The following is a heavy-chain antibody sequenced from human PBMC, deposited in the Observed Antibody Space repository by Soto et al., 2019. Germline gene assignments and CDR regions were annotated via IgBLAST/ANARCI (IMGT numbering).Heavy chain of an antibody. Sequence: PSETLSLTCTVSGGFISSYYWNWIRQPPGKGLEWIGYVYNSGTSYNPSLKSRVAISVDTSKNQFSLKLSSVTAADTAVYYCARGYDFWTGYYLVYWGPGTLVPVSS. V-gene: IGHV4-59*01. CDR2: VYNSGT. D-gene: IGHD3-3*01. J-gene: IGHJ4*02. CDR1: GGFISSYY. CDR3: ARGYDFWTGYYLVY.